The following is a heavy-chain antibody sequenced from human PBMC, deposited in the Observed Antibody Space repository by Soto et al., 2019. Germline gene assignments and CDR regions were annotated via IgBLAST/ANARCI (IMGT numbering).Heavy chain of an antibody. CDR1: GGSVSSSDYY. CDR3: ARHQDSYYKDHFDY. V-gene: IGHV4-39*01. Sequence: PSETLSLTCTVSGGSVSSSDYYWGWIRQAPGKGLEWIGSVYYSGITYYNPPLKSRVTISVDTPKNQFSLRLRSVTAADTAVYYCARHQDSYYKDHFDYWGQGALVTVSS. D-gene: IGHD3-10*01. CDR2: VYYSGIT. J-gene: IGHJ4*02.